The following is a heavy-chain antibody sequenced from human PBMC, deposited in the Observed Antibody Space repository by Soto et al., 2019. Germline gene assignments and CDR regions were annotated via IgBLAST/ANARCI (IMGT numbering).Heavy chain of an antibody. Sequence: QVQMVQSGGEVKKPGASVKVSCKTSGYTFTDYGISWVRQAPGQGLEWMGWINTYNDKTDYTQKLQARVTLTTDTATTTAYMELRSRTSDDAAVYYCARGYDIWSGRSFGMDVWGQGTTIIVSS. V-gene: IGHV1-18*01. CDR2: INTYNDKT. CDR1: GYTFTDYG. J-gene: IGHJ6*02. CDR3: ARGYDIWSGRSFGMDV. D-gene: IGHD3-3*01.